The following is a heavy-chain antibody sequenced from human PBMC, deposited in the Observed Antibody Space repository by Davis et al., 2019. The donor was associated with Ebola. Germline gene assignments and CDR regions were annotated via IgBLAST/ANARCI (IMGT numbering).Heavy chain of an antibody. V-gene: IGHV3-11*06. Sequence: GESLKISCAASGFTFSDYYMSWIRQAPGKGLEWVSYISSSSSYTNYADSVKGRFTISRDNAKNSLYLQMNSLRAEDTAVYYCTTGQGDAFDIWGQGTMVTVSS. J-gene: IGHJ3*02. CDR3: TTGQGDAFDI. CDR1: GFTFSDYY. CDR2: ISSSSSYT.